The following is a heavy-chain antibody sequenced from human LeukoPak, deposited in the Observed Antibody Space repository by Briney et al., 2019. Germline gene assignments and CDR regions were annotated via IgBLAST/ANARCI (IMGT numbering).Heavy chain of an antibody. CDR2: INIDSITV. Sequence: GGSLRLSCAASGFPLSSYSINWVRQAPGKGLEWVSYINIDSITVNYADSVKGRFTISRANAKNSLFLQMNSLRAEDTAVYYCARGFYDNSAFYFDYWGLGTLVTVSS. CDR1: GFPLSSYS. D-gene: IGHD3-22*01. V-gene: IGHV3-48*04. CDR3: ARGFYDNSAFYFDY. J-gene: IGHJ4*02.